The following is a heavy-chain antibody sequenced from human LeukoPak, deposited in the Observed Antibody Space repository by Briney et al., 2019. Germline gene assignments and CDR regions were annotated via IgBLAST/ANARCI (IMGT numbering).Heavy chain of an antibody. V-gene: IGHV4-34*01. Sequence: PSETLSLTCAVYGGSFSGYYWSWIRQPPGKGLEWIGEINHSGSTNYNPSLKSRVTIPVDTSKNQFSLKLSSVTAADTAVYYCARGNIKHAYFDYWGQGTLVTVSS. J-gene: IGHJ4*02. CDR1: GGSFSGYY. CDR3: ARGNIKHAYFDY. CDR2: INHSGST.